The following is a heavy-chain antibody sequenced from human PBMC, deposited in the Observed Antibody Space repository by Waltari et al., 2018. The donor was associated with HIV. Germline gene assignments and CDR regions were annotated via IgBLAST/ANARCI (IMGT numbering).Heavy chain of an antibody. CDR2: LHYGGI. CDR1: CASHSGSSYY. V-gene: IGHV4-39*07. Sequence: QRRLPESGPGLMNHCETLIRPCFLPCASHSGSSYYWAWVRQPPGQGLELIGSLHYGGIYNNPSLESRVTISLDTSKNQFSLKLSSVTAADTAVYHCARGDNWNLSYFDYWGQGILVTVSS. D-gene: IGHD1-7*01. CDR3: ARGDNWNLSYFDY. J-gene: IGHJ4*02.